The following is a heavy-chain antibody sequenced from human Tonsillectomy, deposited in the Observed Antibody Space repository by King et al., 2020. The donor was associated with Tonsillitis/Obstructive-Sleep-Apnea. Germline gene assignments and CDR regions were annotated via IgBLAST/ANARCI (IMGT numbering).Heavy chain of an antibody. D-gene: IGHD5-18*01. CDR3: ARMPMVKGGYYYYMDV. Sequence: VQLQQWAAGLLKPSETLSLTCAVSGGSFSGYYWSWIRQPPGKGLEWIGEINHSGSTNYNPSLKSRVTISVDTSKNQFSLKLSSVTAADTAVYYCARMPMVKGGYYYYMDVWGKGTTVTVSS. CDR2: INHSGST. V-gene: IGHV4-34*01. CDR1: GGSFSGYY. J-gene: IGHJ6*03.